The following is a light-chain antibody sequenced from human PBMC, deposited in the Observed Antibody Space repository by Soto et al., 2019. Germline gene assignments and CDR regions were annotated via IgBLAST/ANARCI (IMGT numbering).Light chain of an antibody. CDR3: QQFGSAQYT. CDR1: QSVSSIN. Sequence: EIVLTQSPGTLSLSPGERATLSCRASQSVSSINLAWYQQKPGQAPRLLIYGASSRATGIADRFSGSGSGTDFTLTISRLEPEDFAVYYCQQFGSAQYTFGQGTKLEIK. J-gene: IGKJ2*01. V-gene: IGKV3-20*01. CDR2: GAS.